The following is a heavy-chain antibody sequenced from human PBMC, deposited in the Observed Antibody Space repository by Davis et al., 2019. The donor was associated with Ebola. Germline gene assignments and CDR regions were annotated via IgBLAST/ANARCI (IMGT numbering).Heavy chain of an antibody. CDR2: MNPNSGNT. Sequence: AASVKVSCKASGYTFTTYDINWVRQATGQGLEWMGWMNPNSGNTGYAQKFQGRVTITADKSTSTAYMELSSLRSEDTAVYYCARAATVWGQGTTVTVSS. CDR3: ARAATV. V-gene: IGHV1-8*01. CDR1: GYTFTTYD. J-gene: IGHJ6*02.